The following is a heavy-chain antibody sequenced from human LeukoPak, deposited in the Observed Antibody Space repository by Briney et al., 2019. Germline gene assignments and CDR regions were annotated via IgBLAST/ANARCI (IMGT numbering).Heavy chain of an antibody. D-gene: IGHD2-15*01. CDR2: FDPEDGET. CDR1: GYTLTELS. Sequence: ASVKVSCKVSGYTLTELSMHWVRQAPGKGLEWMGGFDPEDGETIYAQKFQGRATMTEDTSTDTAYMELSSLRSEDTAVYYCATDFNCSGGSCYGAQFDLWGRGTLVTVSS. CDR3: ATDFNCSGGSCYGAQFDL. V-gene: IGHV1-24*01. J-gene: IGHJ2*01.